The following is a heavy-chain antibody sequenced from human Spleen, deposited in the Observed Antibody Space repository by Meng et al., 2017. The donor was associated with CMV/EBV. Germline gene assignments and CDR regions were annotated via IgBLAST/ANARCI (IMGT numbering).Heavy chain of an antibody. J-gene: IGHJ5*02. CDR1: SFSGYY. CDR3: ARGYDFWSGYYTGICWFDP. Sequence: SFSGYYWSWIRQPQGKGLEWIGEINHSGSTNYNPSLKSRVTISVDTSKNQFSLKLSSVTAADTAVYYCARGYDFWSGYYTGICWFDPWGQGTLVTVSS. CDR2: INHSGST. D-gene: IGHD3-3*01. V-gene: IGHV4-34*01.